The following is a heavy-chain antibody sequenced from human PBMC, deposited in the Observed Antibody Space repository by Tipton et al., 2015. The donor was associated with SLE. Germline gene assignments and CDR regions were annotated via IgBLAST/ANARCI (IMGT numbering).Heavy chain of an antibody. V-gene: IGHV4-31*03. CDR3: AREMHDYGDYAPDY. CDR2: IYYSGST. CDR1: GGSISSGGYY. Sequence: TLSLTCTVSGGSISSGGYYWSWIRQHPGKGLEWIGYIYYSGSTYYNPSLKSRVTISVDTSKNQFSLKLSSVTAADTAVYYCAREMHDYGDYAPDYWGQGTLVTVSS. J-gene: IGHJ4*02. D-gene: IGHD4-17*01.